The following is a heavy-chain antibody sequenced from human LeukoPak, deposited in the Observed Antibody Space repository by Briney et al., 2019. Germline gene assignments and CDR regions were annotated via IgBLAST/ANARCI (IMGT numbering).Heavy chain of an antibody. D-gene: IGHD2-15*01. CDR1: GGSISRYY. V-gene: IGHV4-59*08. CDR2: IYFSGST. J-gene: IGHJ4*02. Sequence: SETLSLTCTVSGGSISRYYWSWIRQPPGKGLEWIGNIYFSGSTNYNPSLKSRVTVSLDTTKNQVSLKLSSVSAADTAVYYCASTGYCIGGSCYSNYFDHWGQGTLVTVSS. CDR3: ASTGYCIGGSCYSNYFDH.